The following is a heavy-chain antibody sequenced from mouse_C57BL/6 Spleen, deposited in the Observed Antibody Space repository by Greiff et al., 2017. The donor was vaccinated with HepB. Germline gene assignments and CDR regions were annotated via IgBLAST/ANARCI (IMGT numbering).Heavy chain of an antibody. Sequence: EVQLQQSGPELVKPGASVKISCKASGYSFTGYYMNWVKQSPEKSLEWIGEINPSTGGTTYNQKFKAKATLTVDKSSSTDYMQLKSLTSEDSAVYYCASNDGYDTGYAMDYWGQGTSVTVSS. CDR1: GYSFTGYY. CDR3: ASNDGYDTGYAMDY. V-gene: IGHV1-42*01. CDR2: INPSTGGT. J-gene: IGHJ4*01. D-gene: IGHD2-2*01.